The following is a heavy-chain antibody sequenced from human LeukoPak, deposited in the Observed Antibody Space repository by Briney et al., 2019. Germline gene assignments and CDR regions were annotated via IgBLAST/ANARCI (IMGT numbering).Heavy chain of an antibody. CDR1: GFTFTSYT. CDR2: ISGSNSDI. Sequence: GGSLRLSCAASGFTFTSYTMNWVRQAPGKGLEWVSSISGSNSDISYADSVKGRFTFSRDNAKNSLYLQMNSLRAEDTAVYYCARDSRTVYYYYGMDVWGQGTTVTVSS. V-gene: IGHV3-21*01. CDR3: ARDSRTVYYYYGMDV. J-gene: IGHJ6*02.